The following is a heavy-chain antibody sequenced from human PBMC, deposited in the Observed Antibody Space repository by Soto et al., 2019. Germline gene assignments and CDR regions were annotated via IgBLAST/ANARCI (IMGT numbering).Heavy chain of an antibody. CDR2: ISYDGSNK. CDR3: ARGEIGYCTNGVCPDAFDI. Sequence: GGSLRLSCAASGFTFSSYAMHWVRQAPGKGLEWVAVISYDGSNKYYADSVKGRFTTSRDNSKNTLYLQMNSLRAEDTAVYYCARGEIGYCTNGVCPDAFDIWGQGTMVTVSS. J-gene: IGHJ3*02. V-gene: IGHV3-30-3*01. D-gene: IGHD2-8*01. CDR1: GFTFSSYA.